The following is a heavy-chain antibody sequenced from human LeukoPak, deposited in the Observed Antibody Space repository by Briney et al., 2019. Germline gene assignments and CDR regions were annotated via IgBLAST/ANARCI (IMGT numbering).Heavy chain of an antibody. J-gene: IGHJ4*02. V-gene: IGHV4-59*12. Sequence: PSETLSLTCTVSGGSISSYYWSWIRQPPGKGLEWIGYIYYSGSTNYNPSLKGRVTISVDTSKNQFSLKLSSVTAADTAVYYCARDRCSGGSCYYPDYWGQGTLVTVSS. D-gene: IGHD2-15*01. CDR3: ARDRCSGGSCYYPDY. CDR1: GGSISSYY. CDR2: IYYSGST.